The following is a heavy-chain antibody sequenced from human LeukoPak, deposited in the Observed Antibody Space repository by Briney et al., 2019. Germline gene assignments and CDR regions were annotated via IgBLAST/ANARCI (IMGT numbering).Heavy chain of an antibody. Sequence: PSQTLSLTCTVSGGSISSGSYYWSWIRQPAGKGLEWIGRIYTSGSTNYNPSHKSRVTISVDTSKNQFSLKLSSVTAADTAVYYCARTRFPMWEYQDYWGQGTLVTVSS. CDR1: GGSISSGSYY. D-gene: IGHD1-26*01. V-gene: IGHV4-61*02. CDR2: IYTSGST. CDR3: ARTRFPMWEYQDY. J-gene: IGHJ4*02.